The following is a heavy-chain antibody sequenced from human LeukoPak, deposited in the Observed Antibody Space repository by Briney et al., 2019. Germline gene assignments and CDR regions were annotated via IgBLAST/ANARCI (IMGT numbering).Heavy chain of an antibody. CDR2: IYYSGST. CDR3: ARHRSLWWPYFDY. V-gene: IGHV4-59*08. Sequence: PSETLSLTCTVSGGSISSYYRSWIRQPPGKGLEWIGYIYYSGSTNYTPSLKSRVTISVDTSKNQFSLKLSSVTAADTAVYYCARHRSLWWPYFDYWGQGSLVTVSS. J-gene: IGHJ4*02. CDR1: GGSISSYY. D-gene: IGHD2-21*01.